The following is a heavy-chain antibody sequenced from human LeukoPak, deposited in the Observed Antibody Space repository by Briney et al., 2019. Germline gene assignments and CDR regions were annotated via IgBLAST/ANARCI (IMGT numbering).Heavy chain of an antibody. V-gene: IGHV1-69*01. Sequence: SVNVFCKASGGTFSSYAISWVRQAPGQGLEWMGGIIPIFGTANYAQKFQGRVTITADESTSTAYMELSSLRSEDMAVYYCARGGSTLYYYYMDVWGKGTTVTVSS. J-gene: IGHJ6*03. CDR1: GGTFSSYA. D-gene: IGHD2-2*01. CDR2: IIPIFGTA. CDR3: ARGGSTLYYYYMDV.